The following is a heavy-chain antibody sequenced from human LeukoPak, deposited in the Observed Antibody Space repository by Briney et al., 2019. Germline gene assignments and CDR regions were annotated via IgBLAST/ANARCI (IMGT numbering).Heavy chain of an antibody. CDR1: SGSISSYY. CDR2: IYASGTT. Sequence: PSETLSLTCTVSSGSISSYYWSWIRQPAGKGLEWIGRIYASGTTNYNPSLKSRVTMSVDTSKNQFSLKLNSVTAADTAVYYCARQAGRWLQLRDFDYWGQGTLVTVSS. D-gene: IGHD5-24*01. V-gene: IGHV4-4*07. J-gene: IGHJ4*02. CDR3: ARQAGRWLQLRDFDY.